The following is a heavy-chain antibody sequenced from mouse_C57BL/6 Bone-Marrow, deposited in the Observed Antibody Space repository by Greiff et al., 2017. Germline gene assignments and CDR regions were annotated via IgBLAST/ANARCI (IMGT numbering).Heavy chain of an antibody. D-gene: IGHD2-2*01. Sequence: QVQLQQPGAELVMPGASVKLSCKASGYTFTSYWMHWVKQRPGQGLEWIGEIDPSDSYTNYNQKFKGKSTLTVDKSSSTAYMQLSSLTSEDSAVYYCAREGLRFYGYFDVWGTGTTVTVSS. CDR3: AREGLRFYGYFDV. CDR1: GYTFTSYW. J-gene: IGHJ1*03. V-gene: IGHV1-69*01. CDR2: IDPSDSYT.